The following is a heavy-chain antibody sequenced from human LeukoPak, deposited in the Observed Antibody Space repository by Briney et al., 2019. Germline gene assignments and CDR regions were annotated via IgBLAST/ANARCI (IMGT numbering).Heavy chain of an antibody. Sequence: GASVTVSCKASGGTFSSYAISWVRPAPGQGLEWMGGIIPIFGTANYAQKFQGRVTITADESASTAYMELSSLRSEDTAVYYCAREDGDGDYADAFDIWGQGTMVTVSS. J-gene: IGHJ3*02. CDR2: IIPIFGTA. V-gene: IGHV1-69*13. D-gene: IGHD4-17*01. CDR3: AREDGDGDYADAFDI. CDR1: GGTFSSYA.